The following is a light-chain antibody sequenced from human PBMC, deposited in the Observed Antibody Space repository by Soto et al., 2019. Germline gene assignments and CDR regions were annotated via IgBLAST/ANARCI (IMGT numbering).Light chain of an antibody. CDR2: AAS. CDR1: QGISSY. J-gene: IGKJ2*01. Sequence: DIQLTQSPSFLSASVGDRVTITCRASQGISSYLAWYQQKPGKAPKLLIYAASTLQSGIPSRFSDSGSGTEFTLTISSLQPEDFATYYWQQLNSYPRTFGQGTKLEIK. V-gene: IGKV1-9*01. CDR3: QQLNSYPRT.